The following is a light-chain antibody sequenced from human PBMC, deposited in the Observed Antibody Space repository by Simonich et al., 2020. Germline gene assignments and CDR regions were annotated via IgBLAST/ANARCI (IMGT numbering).Light chain of an antibody. J-gene: IGKJ3*01. CDR2: LGS. Sequence: DIVMTQSPLSLPVTPGEPASISCRSSQSLLHSNGYNYLDWYLQKPVQSPQLLIYLGSNRASGVPDRFSGSGSGTDFTLKISRVEAEDVGVYYCMQALQTPFTFGPWTKVDIK. CDR3: MQALQTPFT. CDR1: QSLLHSNGYNY. V-gene: IGKV2-28*01.